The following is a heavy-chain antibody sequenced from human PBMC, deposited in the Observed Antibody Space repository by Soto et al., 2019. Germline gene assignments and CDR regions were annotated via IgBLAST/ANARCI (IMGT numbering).Heavy chain of an antibody. Sequence: TLSLTCAVSGGSISSCGYSWSWIRRPPGKGLEWIGYIYHSGSTYYNPSLKSRVTISVDRSKNQFSLKLSSVTAADTAVYYCARGGIAAGFDYWGQGTLVTVSS. CDR2: IYHSGST. D-gene: IGHD6-13*01. J-gene: IGHJ4*02. CDR1: GGSISSCGYS. V-gene: IGHV4-30-2*01. CDR3: ARGGIAAGFDY.